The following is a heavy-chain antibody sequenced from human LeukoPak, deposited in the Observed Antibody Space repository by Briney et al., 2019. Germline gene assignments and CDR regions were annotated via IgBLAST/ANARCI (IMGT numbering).Heavy chain of an antibody. V-gene: IGHV3-48*03. D-gene: IGHD2-8*01. CDR2: ISSSGNYI. Sequence: PRGSLRLSCAASGFSFSNSAMNGVRQAPGKGLEWVSYISSSGNYIYYADSVKGRFTNSRDDAKSSLYLQMNSLRAQDTAVYYCARVYLNRDYWGPGTLVTVSS. CDR1: GFSFSNSA. CDR3: ARVYLNRDY. J-gene: IGHJ4*02.